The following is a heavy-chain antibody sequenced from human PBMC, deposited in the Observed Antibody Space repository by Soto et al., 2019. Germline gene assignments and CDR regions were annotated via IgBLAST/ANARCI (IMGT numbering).Heavy chain of an antibody. CDR1: GFTFSSYA. J-gene: IGHJ4*02. Sequence: QVQLVESGGGVVQPGRSLRLSCAASGFTFSSYAMHWVRQAPGKGLEWVAVISYDGSNKYYADSVKGRFTISRDNSKNTRYLQMNSLRAEDTAVYYCARDTALYSYGSVDYWGQGTLVTVSS. V-gene: IGHV3-30-3*01. D-gene: IGHD5-18*01. CDR3: ARDTALYSYGSVDY. CDR2: ISYDGSNK.